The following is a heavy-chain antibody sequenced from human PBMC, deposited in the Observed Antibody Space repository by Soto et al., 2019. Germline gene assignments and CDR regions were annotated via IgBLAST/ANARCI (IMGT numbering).Heavy chain of an antibody. J-gene: IGHJ4*02. Sequence: QVQLVQSGAEVKKPGSSVKVSCKASGGTFSSYAISWVRQAPGQGLEWMGGIIPIFGTANYAQKFQGRVTITADKSTSTAYMELSSRRSEDTAVYYCARNSDIVVVVAATPPYYFDYWGQGTLVTVSS. CDR3: ARNSDIVVVVAATPPYYFDY. CDR1: GGTFSSYA. D-gene: IGHD2-15*01. CDR2: IIPIFGTA. V-gene: IGHV1-69*06.